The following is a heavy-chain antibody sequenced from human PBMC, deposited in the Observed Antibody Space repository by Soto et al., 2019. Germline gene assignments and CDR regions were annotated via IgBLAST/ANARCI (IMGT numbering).Heavy chain of an antibody. J-gene: IGHJ4*02. D-gene: IGHD2-21*01. V-gene: IGHV3-33*01. CDR3: ARDRGGDCCNSGVMYYFDN. CDR2: IGYDGINT. Sequence: QVQLVESGGGVVQPGRSLRLSCAASGFTFSSYGMHWVRQAPGKGLEWVAVIGYDGINTYYADSVKGRFTISRDNSKNTLYRQMNSMRAEDTAVYYCARDRGGDCCNSGVMYYFDNWGKGSLVTVFS. CDR1: GFTFSSYG.